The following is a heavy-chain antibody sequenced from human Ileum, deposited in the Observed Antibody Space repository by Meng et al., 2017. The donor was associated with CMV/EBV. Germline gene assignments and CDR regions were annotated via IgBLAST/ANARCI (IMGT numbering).Heavy chain of an antibody. V-gene: IGHV4-4*07. CDR3: ARDRSSSWYKDWFAP. J-gene: IGHJ5*02. CDR2: IYAKGNT. CDR1: GGSINNYY. D-gene: IGHD6-13*01. Sequence: VHLQDARPGLVKPSETLSLTCTVSGGSINNYYWSWIRQSAEKGLERIGRIYAKGNTNYNPSLQSRVTMSVDTSKNQFSLKLSSVTAADTAVYYCARDRSSSWYKDWFAPWGQGTLVTVSS.